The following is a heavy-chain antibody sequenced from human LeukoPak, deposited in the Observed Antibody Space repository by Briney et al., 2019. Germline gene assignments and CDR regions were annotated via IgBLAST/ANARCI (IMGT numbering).Heavy chain of an antibody. CDR1: GFTFRSYW. CDR3: ARDVTGYVDY. J-gene: IGHJ4*02. CDR2: MKQDGSEK. Sequence: GGSLRLSCAASGFTFRSYWMSWVRQAPGKGLEWVASMKQDGSEKYYVDSVKGRFTISRGNAKSSLYLQMNSPRAEDTAVYYCARDVTGYVDYWGQGTLVTVSS. D-gene: IGHD1-1*01. V-gene: IGHV3-7*01.